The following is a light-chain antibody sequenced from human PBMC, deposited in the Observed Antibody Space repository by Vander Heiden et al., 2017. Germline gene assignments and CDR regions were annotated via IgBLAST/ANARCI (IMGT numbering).Light chain of an antibody. CDR1: QSISSY. CDR3: QESDSTRRT. CDR2: AAS. Sequence: DIQMTQSPSSLSASVGDRVTITCRASQSISSYLNWYQQKPGKAPKLLIYAASSFQSGVPSMFSGSASLTDFTLSIRILHPEDFATYYFQESDSTRRTFGQGTKLEIK. V-gene: IGKV1-39*01. J-gene: IGKJ2*01.